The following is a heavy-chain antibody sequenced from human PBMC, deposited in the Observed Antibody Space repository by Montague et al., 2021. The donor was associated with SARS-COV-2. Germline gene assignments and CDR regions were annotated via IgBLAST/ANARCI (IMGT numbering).Heavy chain of an antibody. CDR2: IYYSGST. CDR1: CGSISSSNYF. J-gene: IGHJ6*02. D-gene: IGHD3-22*01. V-gene: IGHV4-39*07. Sequence: SETLSLTCTVSCGSISSSNYFWGWIRQPPGKGLEWIGSIYYSGSTYYNPSLKSRVTISVDTSKNQFSLKLSSVTAADTAVYYCARDTRITMLVVVNRYGMDVWGQGTTVTVSS. CDR3: ARDTRITMLVVVNRYGMDV.